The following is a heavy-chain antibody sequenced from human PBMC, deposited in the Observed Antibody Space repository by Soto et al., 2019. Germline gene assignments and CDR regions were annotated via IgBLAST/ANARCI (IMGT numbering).Heavy chain of an antibody. J-gene: IGHJ4*02. V-gene: IGHV3-7*01. CDR1: GFTLSGYW. D-gene: IGHD6-25*01. Sequence: EVQLVESGGGLVQTGGSLRLSCAASGFTLSGYWMRWVRQAPGKGLEWVADIKQDGSQKNYMDSVKGRFTISRDNAKNSLYLEMNSRRAEDTAVFYCARGGVWAFDSWGQGTLVTVSS. CDR3: ARGGVWAFDS. CDR2: IKQDGSQK.